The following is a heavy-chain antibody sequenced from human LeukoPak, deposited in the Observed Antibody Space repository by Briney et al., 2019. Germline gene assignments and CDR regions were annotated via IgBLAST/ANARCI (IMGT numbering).Heavy chain of an antibody. Sequence: PGGSLRLSCAASGFTFSSYEMNWVRQAPGKGLEWVSYISSSGSTIYYADSVKGRFTISRDNAENSLYLQMNSLRAEDTAVYYCARGPRESSSWYKNYYGMDVWGKGTTVTVSS. V-gene: IGHV3-48*03. D-gene: IGHD6-13*01. CDR2: ISSSGSTI. CDR3: ARGPRESSSWYKNYYGMDV. J-gene: IGHJ6*04. CDR1: GFTFSSYE.